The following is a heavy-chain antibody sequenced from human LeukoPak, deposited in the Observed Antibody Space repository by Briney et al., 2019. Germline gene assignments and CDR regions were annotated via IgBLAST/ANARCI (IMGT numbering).Heavy chain of an antibody. CDR3: ARAYADEVNTFDY. Sequence: GASVKGSCKASGGTFNNYAISWVRQAPGHGPEWRGIINASGGSTSYAQKFQGRLTMTRDTSTRTVYMELSSLRSEDTAVYYCARAYADEVNTFDYWGQGTLVTVSS. J-gene: IGHJ4*02. V-gene: IGHV1-46*02. D-gene: IGHD2/OR15-2a*01. CDR1: GGTFNNYA. CDR2: INASGGST.